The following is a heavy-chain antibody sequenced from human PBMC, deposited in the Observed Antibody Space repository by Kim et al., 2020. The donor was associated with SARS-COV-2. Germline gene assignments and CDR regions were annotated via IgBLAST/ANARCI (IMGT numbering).Heavy chain of an antibody. CDR2: MNPNSGNT. V-gene: IGHV1-8*01. CDR1: GYTFTSYD. J-gene: IGHJ3*02. Sequence: ASVKVSCKASGYTFTSYDINWVRQATGQGLEWMGWMNPNSGNTGYAQKFQGRVTMTRNTSISTAYMELSSLRSEDTAVYYCARSGGLITGTTNAFDIWGQGTMVTVSS. CDR3: ARSGGLITGTTNAFDI. D-gene: IGHD1-7*01.